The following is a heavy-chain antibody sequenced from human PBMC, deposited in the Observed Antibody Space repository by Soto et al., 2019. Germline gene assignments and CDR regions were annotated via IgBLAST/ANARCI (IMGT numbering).Heavy chain of an antibody. J-gene: IGHJ4*02. CDR1: GFTVSSNY. CDR3: SYYDFWRGYYY. CDR2: IYSGGST. D-gene: IGHD3-3*01. Sequence: EVQLVESGGGLIQPGGSLRLSCAASGFTVSSNYMSWVRQAPGKGLEWVSVIYSGGSTYYADSVKGRFTISRDNTKNTLYLQMNSLRAEDTAVYYCSYYDFWRGYYYWGQGTLVTVSS. V-gene: IGHV3-53*01.